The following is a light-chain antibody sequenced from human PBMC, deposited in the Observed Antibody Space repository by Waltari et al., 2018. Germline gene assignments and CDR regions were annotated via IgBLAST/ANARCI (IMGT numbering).Light chain of an antibody. CDR2: DVS. J-gene: IGLJ1*01. CDR3: SSYTSSSTSYV. CDR1: SSHVGASNY. V-gene: IGLV2-14*03. Sequence: QSALTQPASVSGSPGPSITIPCTGTSSHVGASNYDPWHQQHPAQAPKLMIYDVSKRPSGVSNRFSGSKSGNTASLTISGLQAEDEADYYCSSYTSSSTSYVFGTGTKVTVL.